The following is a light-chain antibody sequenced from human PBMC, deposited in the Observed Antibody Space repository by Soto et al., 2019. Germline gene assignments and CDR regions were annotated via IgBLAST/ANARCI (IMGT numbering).Light chain of an antibody. CDR2: EVS. J-gene: IGLJ1*01. Sequence: QSVLTQPASVSGSPGQSITISCTGSSTDVGGYNYVSWYQQHPAKAPKVMIYEVSNRPSGVSNRFSGSKSGNTASLTISGLQAEDEADYYCSSYTSSSTYVFGTGTKVTVL. CDR1: STDVGGYNY. V-gene: IGLV2-14*01. CDR3: SSYTSSSTYV.